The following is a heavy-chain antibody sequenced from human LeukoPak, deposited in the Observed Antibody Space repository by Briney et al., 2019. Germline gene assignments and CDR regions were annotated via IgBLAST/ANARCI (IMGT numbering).Heavy chain of an antibody. D-gene: IGHD5-18*01. CDR3: ARSYSYGYFDL. V-gene: IGHV5-51*01. CDR1: GYDFTNYW. Sequence: GESLKISCEGSGYDFTNYWIGWVRPMPGKGLEWMGVIYPGDSDTRYSPSFQGHFTISADKSITTAYLQWSSLKASDSAMYYCARSYSYGYFDLWGRGTLVTASS. CDR2: IYPGDSDT. J-gene: IGHJ2*01.